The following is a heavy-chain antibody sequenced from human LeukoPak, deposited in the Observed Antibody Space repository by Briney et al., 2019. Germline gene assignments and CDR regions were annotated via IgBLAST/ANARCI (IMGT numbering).Heavy chain of an antibody. Sequence: SETLSLTCSVSGGPIGGYYWSWIRHPPGKGLEWIGFVFYSGHTNYNPSLKSRVTIKVDTSKNQFSLKLTSVTAADTAVYYCARVTYQPRDTFDIWGQGTMVTVSS. V-gene: IGHV4-59*01. J-gene: IGHJ3*02. CDR3: ARVTYQPRDTFDI. CDR1: GGPIGGYY. D-gene: IGHD2-21*01. CDR2: VFYSGHT.